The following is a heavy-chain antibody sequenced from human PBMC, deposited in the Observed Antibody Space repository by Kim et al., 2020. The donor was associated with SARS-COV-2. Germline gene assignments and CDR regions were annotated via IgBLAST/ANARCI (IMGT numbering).Heavy chain of an antibody. CDR1: GFTFSSFA. V-gene: IGHV3-30*18. J-gene: IGHJ1*01. D-gene: IGHD4-17*01. Sequence: GGSLRLSCAVSGFTFSSFAMNWVRQAPGKGLEWVAVISYRGSDEYYGDSVRGRFTVSRDNSKNTLYLQMNNLKVEDTAVYYCVKGADHGRVGDLSEYFRSRGQGTLVTVSS. CDR2: ISYRGSDE. CDR3: VKGADHGRVGDLSEYFRS.